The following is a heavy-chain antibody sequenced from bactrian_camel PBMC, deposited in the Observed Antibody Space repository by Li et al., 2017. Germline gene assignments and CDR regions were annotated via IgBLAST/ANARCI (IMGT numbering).Heavy chain of an antibody. Sequence: VQLVESGGGLVQPGGSLRLSCKMSGFTGSSAGFNWVRQAPGKGLEWVSTIHANGEITYYLDSVKGRFTISRDNAKRTLYLQMNNLKPEDTGVYYCTADPFAVVAGSRTCAGAWSQGTQVTVS. D-gene: IGHD6*01. CDR3: TADPFAVVAGSRTCAGA. V-gene: IGHV3S40*01. J-gene: IGHJ6*01. CDR2: IHANGEIT. CDR1: GFTGSSAG.